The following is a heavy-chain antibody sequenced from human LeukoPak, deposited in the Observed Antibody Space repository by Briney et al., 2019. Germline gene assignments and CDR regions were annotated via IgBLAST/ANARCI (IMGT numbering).Heavy chain of an antibody. Sequence: PSETLSLTCTVSGGSISIYYWSWIRQPPGKGLEWIGYIYYSGSTNYNPSLKSRVTISVDTSKNQFSLKLSSVTAADTAVYYCARHGYSSGWYVPIWFDPWGQGTLVTVSS. V-gene: IGHV4-59*08. CDR1: GGSISIYY. CDR2: IYYSGST. J-gene: IGHJ5*02. CDR3: ARHGYSSGWYVPIWFDP. D-gene: IGHD6-19*01.